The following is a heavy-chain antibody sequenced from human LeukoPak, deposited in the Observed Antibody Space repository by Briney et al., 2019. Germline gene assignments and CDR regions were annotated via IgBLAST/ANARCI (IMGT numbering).Heavy chain of an antibody. Sequence: NSGGSLRLSCAASGFTFSDYYMSGIRQAPGKGLEWVSYISSSSSYTNYADSVKGRFTISRDNAKNSLYLQMNSLRAEDTAVYYCARETTSIAVAGFDYWGQGTLVTVSS. D-gene: IGHD6-19*01. J-gene: IGHJ4*02. CDR3: ARETTSIAVAGFDY. CDR2: ISSSSSYT. CDR1: GFTFSDYY. V-gene: IGHV3-11*05.